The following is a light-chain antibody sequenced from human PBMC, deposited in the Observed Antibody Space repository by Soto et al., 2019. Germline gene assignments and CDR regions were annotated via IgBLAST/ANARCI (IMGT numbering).Light chain of an antibody. CDR2: AAS. V-gene: IGKV1-5*01. CDR3: QHYHSQSIT. J-gene: IGKJ4*01. Sequence: DILLIQSPATLSASVGDRITITCRASENIFKFLAWYQQRSGSAPNLLIYAASDLERGVPSRFSGSGSGTEFILTIDNLQPNDSATYFCQHYHSQSITFGGGTQV. CDR1: ENIFKF.